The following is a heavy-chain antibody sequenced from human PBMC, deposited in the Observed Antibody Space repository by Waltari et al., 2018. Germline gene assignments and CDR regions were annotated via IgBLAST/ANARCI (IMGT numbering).Heavy chain of an antibody. CDR2: INPSGGST. CDR3: ARMSFCSGGSCYPDY. CDR1: GYTFTSYY. J-gene: IGHJ4*02. V-gene: IGHV1-46*01. D-gene: IGHD2-15*01. Sequence: QVQLVQSGAEVKKPGASVKVSCKASGYTFTSYYMHWVRQAPGQGLEWMGIINPSGGSTSHAQKCQCRVTMTRDTSTSTVYMELSSLRSEDTAVYYCARMSFCSGGSCYPDYWGQGTLVTVSS.